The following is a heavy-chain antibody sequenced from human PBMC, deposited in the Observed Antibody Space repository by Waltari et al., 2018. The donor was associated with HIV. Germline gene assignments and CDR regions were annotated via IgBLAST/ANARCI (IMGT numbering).Heavy chain of an antibody. CDR2: ILPADSDT. Sequence: EVHLVQSGAEVKKPGESLKISCQGSGYNFTIYWIAWVRQMPGKGLEWVGIILPADSDTRYSPSFQGQVTISADKSISTAYLQWSRLKASDTAMYYCARHFRFGHVTPLEYWGQGTLVSVSS. CDR1: GYNFTIYW. D-gene: IGHD3-10*01. V-gene: IGHV5-51*01. J-gene: IGHJ4*02. CDR3: ARHFRFGHVTPLEY.